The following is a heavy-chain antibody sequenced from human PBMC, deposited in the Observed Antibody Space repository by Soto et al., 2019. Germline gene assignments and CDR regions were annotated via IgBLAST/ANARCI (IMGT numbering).Heavy chain of an antibody. CDR2: ITWNSGHI. Sequence: PGGSLRLSCVASGFNFDDSAMNWVRQVPGKGLEWVSGITWNSGHILYADSVKGRFTISGDNAKKSLYLELNSLRPEDTALYYCAKGRSSMIVVVMDYWGQGTPVTVSS. V-gene: IGHV3-9*01. D-gene: IGHD3-22*01. J-gene: IGHJ4*02. CDR3: AKGRSSMIVVVMDY. CDR1: GFNFDDSA.